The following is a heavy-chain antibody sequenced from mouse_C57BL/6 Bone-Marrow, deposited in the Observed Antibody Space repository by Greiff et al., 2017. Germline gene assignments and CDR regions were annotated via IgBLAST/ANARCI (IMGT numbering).Heavy chain of an antibody. D-gene: IGHD1-1*02. CDR3: ARTLWYAMDY. CDR2: IHPNSGST. V-gene: IGHV1-64*01. Sequence: VQLQQPGAELVKPGASVKLSCKASGYTFTSYWMHWVKQRPGQGLEWIGMIHPNSGSTNYNEKFKSKATLTVDKSSSTAYMQLSSLTSADSAVYYCARTLWYAMDYWGQGTSVTVSS. CDR1: GYTFTSYW. J-gene: IGHJ4*01.